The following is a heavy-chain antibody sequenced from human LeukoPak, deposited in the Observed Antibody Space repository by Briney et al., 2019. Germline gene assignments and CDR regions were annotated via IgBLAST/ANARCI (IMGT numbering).Heavy chain of an antibody. CDR3: ARNYDFWSGYHDAFDI. CDR2: ISYDGSNK. CDR1: GFTFSSYA. D-gene: IGHD3-3*01. V-gene: IGHV3-30*04. J-gene: IGHJ3*02. Sequence: GGSLRLSRAASGFTFSSYAMHWVRQAPGKGLEWVAVISYDGSNKYYADSVKGRFTISRDNSKNTLYLQMNSLRAEDTAVYYCARNYDFWSGYHDAFDIWGQGTMVTVSS.